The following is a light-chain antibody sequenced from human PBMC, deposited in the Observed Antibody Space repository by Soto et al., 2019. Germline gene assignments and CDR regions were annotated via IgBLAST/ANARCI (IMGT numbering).Light chain of an antibody. CDR1: SNDVGAYNF. CDR2: AVI. V-gene: IGLV2-11*01. Sequence: QSALTQPRSVSGSPGQSVTISCAGTSNDVGAYNFVSWYQQHPGKAPKLIIYAVIKRPSGVPDRFSGSKSGNTASLTISGLQTEDEADYYCCSYAASFWVFRGGTKLTVL. J-gene: IGLJ3*02. CDR3: CSYAASFWV.